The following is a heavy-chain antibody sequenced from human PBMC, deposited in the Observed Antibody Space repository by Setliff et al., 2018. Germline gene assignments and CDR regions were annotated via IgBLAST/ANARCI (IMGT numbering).Heavy chain of an antibody. CDR3: ARDGVYYGMDV. Sequence: GGSLRLSCAASGFIVNNNEMSWVRQAPGKGLEWLSVTYSGGETKYADSVNGRFTISRDASENSISLQMNSLRVDDTAVYYCARDGVYYGMDVWGQGTSVTSP. CDR1: GFIVNNNE. J-gene: IGHJ6*02. CDR2: TYSGGET. V-gene: IGHV3-53*01.